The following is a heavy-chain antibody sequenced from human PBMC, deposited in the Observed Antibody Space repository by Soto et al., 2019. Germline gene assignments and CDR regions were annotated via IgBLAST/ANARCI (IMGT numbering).Heavy chain of an antibody. CDR3: TRVGGGSGNYDY. CDR2: VNREGTGT. Sequence: EVQLVESGGALVQPGGSLRLSCVASGFTFNNYWMHWVRQVPGRGPEWVSRVNREGTGTTYADSVKGRFTISRDDAKNMLFLQMNSLRLEDTAVYYCTRVGGGSGNYDYWGQGTQVTVSS. J-gene: IGHJ4*02. V-gene: IGHV3-74*03. D-gene: IGHD3-10*01. CDR1: GFTFNNYW.